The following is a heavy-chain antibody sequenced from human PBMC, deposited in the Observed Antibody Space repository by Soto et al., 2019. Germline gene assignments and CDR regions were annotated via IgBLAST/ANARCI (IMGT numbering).Heavy chain of an antibody. CDR1: GFTFSTYA. V-gene: IGHV3-30-3*01. J-gene: IGHJ3*02. CDR3: ARTVASAGPDAFDI. CDR2: ITSDGSKK. D-gene: IGHD6-13*01. Sequence: QVQLVASGGGVVQPGTSLIISCVGSGFTFSTYAMHWVRQAPGKGLQWVSVITSDGSKKYSADSVKGRFIISRDNYKNTLYLQMNTLRTEDTAVYYCARTVASAGPDAFDIWGQGTGLTVSS.